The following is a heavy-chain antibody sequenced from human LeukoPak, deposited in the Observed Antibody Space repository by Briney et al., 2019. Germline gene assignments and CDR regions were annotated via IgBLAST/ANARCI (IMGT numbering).Heavy chain of an antibody. CDR2: AYYTGST. J-gene: IGHJ5*02. V-gene: IGHV4-59*01. CDR1: GGSISDNY. Sequence: SETLSLTCTVSGGSISDNYWSWIRQPPGKGLEWIGYAYYTGSTNYNPSLKGRVTISLDTSKNQFSLKLSSVTAADTAVYYCARGTSGSYYGVWFDPWGQGTLVTVSS. CDR3: ARGTSGSYYGVWFDP. D-gene: IGHD1-26*01.